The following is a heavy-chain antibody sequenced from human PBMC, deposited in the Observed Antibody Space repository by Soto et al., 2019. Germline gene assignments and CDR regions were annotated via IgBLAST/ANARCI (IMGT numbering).Heavy chain of an antibody. CDR1: GFTFSDNW. V-gene: IGHV3-7*05. CDR2: IKTDGSEK. D-gene: IGHD3-10*01. CDR3: ATSMGRGGNDY. J-gene: IGHJ4*02. Sequence: EVQLMESGGGLVQPGGSLRLSCAASGFTFSDNWMSWVRQAPGKGLECVANIKTDGSEKYYVDPVKGRFTISRDNAKNSLYLQMNSLRAEDTAVYYCATSMGRGGNDYWGQGTLVAVSS.